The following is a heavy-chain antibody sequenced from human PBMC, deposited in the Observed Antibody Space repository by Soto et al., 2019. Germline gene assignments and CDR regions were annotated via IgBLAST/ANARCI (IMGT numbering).Heavy chain of an antibody. V-gene: IGHV3-23*01. J-gene: IGHJ3*01. CDR2: ISARGGST. CDR3: AKDTNGDYVGGFEF. Sequence: EVQLLESGGGLVQPGGSLRLSCVASGFSFSNYAMSWVRQAPGKGLEWVSGISARGGSTYYADSVKGRFTISRDSSKNTLSLQMNSLRAEVTAVYYCAKDTNGDYVGGFEFWGQGTIVTVSS. CDR1: GFSFSNYA. D-gene: IGHD4-17*01.